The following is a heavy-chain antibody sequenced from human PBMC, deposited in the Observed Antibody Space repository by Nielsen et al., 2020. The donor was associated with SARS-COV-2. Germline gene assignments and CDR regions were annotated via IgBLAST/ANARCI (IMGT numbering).Heavy chain of an antibody. Sequence: GESLKISCGVAGFTLRSYTMIWVRQPPGKGLEWVAYISYEGSKQFYGDSVKGRFTISRDFSKSTLYLQMNSLRAEDTAIYYCTKGAQLGDYWGQGTLVTVSS. CDR3: TKGAQLGDY. J-gene: IGHJ4*02. D-gene: IGHD6-13*01. CDR1: GFTLRSYT. V-gene: IGHV3-30*18. CDR2: ISYEGSKQ.